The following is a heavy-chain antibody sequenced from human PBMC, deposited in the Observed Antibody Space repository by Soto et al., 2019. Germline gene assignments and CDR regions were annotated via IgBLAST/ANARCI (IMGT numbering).Heavy chain of an antibody. V-gene: IGHV3-21*01. CDR2: ISSSSSYI. D-gene: IGHD6-6*01. J-gene: IGHJ4*02. Sequence: GGSLRLSCAASGFTFSSYSMNWVRQAPGKGLEWVSSISSSSSYIYYADSVKGRFTISRDNAKNSLYLQMNSLRAEDTAVYYFARDPGYSSSISYFDYWGQGTLVTVSS. CDR1: GFTFSSYS. CDR3: ARDPGYSSSISYFDY.